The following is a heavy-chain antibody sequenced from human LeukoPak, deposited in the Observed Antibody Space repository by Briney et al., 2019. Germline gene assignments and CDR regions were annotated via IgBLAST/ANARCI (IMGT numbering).Heavy chain of an antibody. V-gene: IGHV3-23*01. J-gene: IGHJ4*02. D-gene: IGHD3-22*01. CDR2: LSGSGTST. Sequence: GGSLRLSCPASGFTFSSYAMSWVRQAPGKGLEWVSVLSGSGTSTYYAVSVKGRFTISRDNFKNTLYLQMNSLRAEDTAVYYCAKLPTYYYDSSGYYHIDYWGQGTLVTVSS. CDR3: AKLPTYYYDSSGYYHIDY. CDR1: GFTFSSYA.